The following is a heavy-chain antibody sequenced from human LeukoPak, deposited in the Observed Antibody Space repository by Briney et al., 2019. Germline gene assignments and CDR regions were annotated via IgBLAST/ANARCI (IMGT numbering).Heavy chain of an antibody. Sequence: PGGSLRLSCAASGFTFSSYEMNWVRQAPGKGLEWVSYISSSGSTIYYADSVKGLFTISRDNAKNSVYLQMNSLRAEDTAVYYCASGSRDAFDIWGQGTMATVPS. CDR3: ASGSRDAFDI. CDR1: GFTFSSYE. J-gene: IGHJ3*02. D-gene: IGHD2-2*01. CDR2: ISSSGSTI. V-gene: IGHV3-48*03.